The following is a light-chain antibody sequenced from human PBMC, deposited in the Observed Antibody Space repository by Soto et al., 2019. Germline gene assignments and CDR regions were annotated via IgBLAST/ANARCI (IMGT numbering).Light chain of an antibody. CDR2: GPS. CDR3: LPYDTSPPRYT. Sequence: EVVLTQSPGTLSLSPGERATLSCRASQSVSRRYLAWYQQKPGQAPRLLIFGPSSRATGIPDRFSGSGSGTDFTLPIRSLEPEDFAVYYCLPYDTSPPRYTFGQGTKLEIK. V-gene: IGKV3-20*01. J-gene: IGKJ2*01. CDR1: QSVSRRY.